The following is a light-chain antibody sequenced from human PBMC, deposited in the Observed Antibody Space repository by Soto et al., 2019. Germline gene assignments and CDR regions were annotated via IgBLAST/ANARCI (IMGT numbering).Light chain of an antibody. Sequence: AIQLTQSPSSLSASVGDRVTITCRASQGISSALAWYQQKPGKAPKLLIYYASSLESGVPSRFSGSGSGTEFPLNISSLQPEDFATYYCPQFNSYPLTFVGGTKVEIK. CDR2: YAS. CDR1: QGISSA. V-gene: IGKV1-13*02. J-gene: IGKJ4*01. CDR3: PQFNSYPLT.